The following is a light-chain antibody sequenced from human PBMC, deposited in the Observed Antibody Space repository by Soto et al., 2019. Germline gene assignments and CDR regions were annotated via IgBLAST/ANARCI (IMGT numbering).Light chain of an antibody. V-gene: IGLV1-44*01. J-gene: IGLJ3*02. Sequence: QPVLTQPPSASGTPGQRVTISCSGSSSNIGGNTVNWYQQLPGTAPKLLIYSNNQRPSGVPDRVSGSKSGTSASLAISGLQSGDEADYYCAAWDDSLNVVMFGGGTQLTVL. CDR1: SSNIGGNT. CDR3: AAWDDSLNVVM. CDR2: SNN.